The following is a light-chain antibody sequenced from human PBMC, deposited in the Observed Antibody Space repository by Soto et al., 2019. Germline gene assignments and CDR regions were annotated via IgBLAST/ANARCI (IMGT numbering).Light chain of an antibody. CDR3: QQAHNWPLT. J-gene: IGKJ2*01. CDR2: SAS. CDR1: QSISTE. V-gene: IGKV3-15*01. Sequence: EIVMTQSPATLSVSPGERATLSCRASQSISTELAWYQQKPGQPPRLLIYSASTRATGVPARFTGSGSGSEFTLTISGLLSEDYAVYYCQQAHNWPLTFGQGTTLEI.